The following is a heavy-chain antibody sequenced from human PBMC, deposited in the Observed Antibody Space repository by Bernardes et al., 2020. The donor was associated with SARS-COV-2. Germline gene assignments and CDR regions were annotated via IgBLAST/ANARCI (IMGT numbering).Heavy chain of an antibody. CDR1: GFTFSSYG. J-gene: IGHJ6*02. CDR3: MYDFWSGYYKRRRGVGMDV. V-gene: IGHV3-33*01. D-gene: IGHD3-3*01. Sequence: GGSLRLSCAASGFTFSSYGMHWVRQAPGKGLEWVAVIWYDGSNKYYADSVKGRLTISRDNSKNTLYLQMNSLRAEDTAVYYYMYDFWSGYYKRRRGVGMDVWGQGTTVTVSS. CDR2: IWYDGSNK.